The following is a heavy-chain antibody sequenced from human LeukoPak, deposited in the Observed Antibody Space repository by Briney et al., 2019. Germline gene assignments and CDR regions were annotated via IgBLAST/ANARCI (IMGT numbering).Heavy chain of an antibody. CDR3: ARDNDTDYSSSPGWFDS. V-gene: IGHV3-30-3*01. D-gene: IGHD6-6*01. CDR2: ISSDGSNR. J-gene: IGHJ5*01. Sequence: PGGSLRLSCAAPGLTFSHYAMNWVRRAPGKGLEWVAVISSDGSNRFYADSVKGRFTVSRDNSKNTLYLQMNSLRVEDTAVYYCARDNDTDYSSSPGWFDSWGQGTLVTVSS. CDR1: GLTFSHYA.